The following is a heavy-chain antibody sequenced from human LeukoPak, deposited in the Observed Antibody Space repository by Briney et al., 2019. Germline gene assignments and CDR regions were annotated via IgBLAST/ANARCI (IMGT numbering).Heavy chain of an antibody. CDR1: GLTFGFYP. V-gene: IGHV3-23*01. CDR3: AKTMVGVVQYFDWLLGEFDY. D-gene: IGHD3-9*01. CDR2: ISGNGQST. Sequence: GGSLRLSCAASGLTFGFYPMSWVRQAPGKGLEWVAVISGNGQSTHYADSVKGRFTISRDNSKDTLFLQMNSLRVDDTAVYYCAKTMVGVVQYFDWLLGEFDYWGQGTLVTVSS. J-gene: IGHJ4*02.